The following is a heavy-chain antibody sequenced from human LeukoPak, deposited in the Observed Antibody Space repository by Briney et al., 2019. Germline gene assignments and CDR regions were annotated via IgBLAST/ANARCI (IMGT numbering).Heavy chain of an antibody. D-gene: IGHD3-10*01. CDR1: GGTFSSYT. Sequence: SVKVSCKASGGTFSSYTISWVRQAPGQGLEWMGRIIPILGIANYAQKFQGRVTITADKSTSTAYMELSSLRSEDTAVYYCDSYYGSGPDGYWGQGTLVTVSS. CDR2: IIPILGIA. CDR3: DSYYGSGPDGY. V-gene: IGHV1-69*02. J-gene: IGHJ4*02.